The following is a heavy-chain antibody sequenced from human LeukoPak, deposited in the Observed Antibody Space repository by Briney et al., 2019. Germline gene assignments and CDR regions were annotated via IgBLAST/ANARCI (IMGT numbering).Heavy chain of an antibody. J-gene: IGHJ4*02. CDR1: GFTFSSYG. Sequence: PGGSLRLSCAASGFTFSSYGMHWVRQAPGKGLEWVAVISYDGSNKYYADSVKGRFTISRDNSKNTLYLQMNSLRAEDTAVYYCAKGSSYSSSWHFDYWGQGTLVTVSS. CDR2: ISYDGSNK. D-gene: IGHD6-13*01. V-gene: IGHV3-30*18. CDR3: AKGSSYSSSWHFDY.